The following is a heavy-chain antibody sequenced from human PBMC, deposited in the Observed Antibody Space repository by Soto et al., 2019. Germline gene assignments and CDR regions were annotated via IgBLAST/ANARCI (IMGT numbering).Heavy chain of an antibody. CDR3: ARGGGVGVAGSAAFDM. CDR1: GYPVTAYY. V-gene: IGHV1-2*02. CDR2: INPATGAA. Sequence: LHLVQSGAVVKKPGASVTVSCSASGYPVTAYYMHWVRQAPGRGLEWMGGINPATGAAKYTQTVQGSVPMTTVTLSSTAVMDTSGRNSASAAGFYCARGGGVGVAGSAAFDMWGQGTLVTVSS. J-gene: IGHJ3*02. D-gene: IGHD3-3*01.